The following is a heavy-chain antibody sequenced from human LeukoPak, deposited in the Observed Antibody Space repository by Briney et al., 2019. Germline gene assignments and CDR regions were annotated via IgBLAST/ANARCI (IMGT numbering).Heavy chain of an antibody. CDR2: INPSGGST. CDR3: ARDGKPHPNIVGASYYFDY. Sequence: ASVKVSCKASGYTFTSYYMHWVRQAPGQGLEWMGIINPSGGSTSYAQKFQGRVTMTRDTSTSTVYMELSSLRSEDTAVYYCARDGKPHPNIVGASYYFDYWGQGTLVTVSS. J-gene: IGHJ4*02. CDR1: GYTFTSYY. D-gene: IGHD1-26*01. V-gene: IGHV1-46*01.